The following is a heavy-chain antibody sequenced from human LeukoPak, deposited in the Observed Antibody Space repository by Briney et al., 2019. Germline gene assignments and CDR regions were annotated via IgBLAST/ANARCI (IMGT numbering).Heavy chain of an antibody. CDR1: GFTFSSYS. CDR3: ARESGIFDDYGDYLYFDY. CDR2: ISSSSSYI. Sequence: GGSLRLSCAASGFTFSSYSMNWVRQAPGKGLEWVSSISSSSSYIYYADSVKGRFTISRDNAKNSLYPQMNSLRAEDTAVYYCARESGIFDDYGDYLYFDYWGQGTLVTVSS. J-gene: IGHJ4*02. V-gene: IGHV3-21*01. D-gene: IGHD4-17*01.